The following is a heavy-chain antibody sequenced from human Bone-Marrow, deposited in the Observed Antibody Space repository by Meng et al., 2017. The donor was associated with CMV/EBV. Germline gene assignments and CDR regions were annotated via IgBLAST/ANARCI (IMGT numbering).Heavy chain of an antibody. CDR1: DYTFTSNG. Sequence: ASVKVSCKASDYTFTSNGISWVRQAPGQGLEWMGWISAYNVNTKYSQKVQGRVTMTTDTSTNTAYMELRSLRSDDTAVYYCARAALFAPWGPGTLVTVSS. V-gene: IGHV1-18*01. CDR3: ARAALFAP. CDR2: ISAYNVNT. J-gene: IGHJ5*02.